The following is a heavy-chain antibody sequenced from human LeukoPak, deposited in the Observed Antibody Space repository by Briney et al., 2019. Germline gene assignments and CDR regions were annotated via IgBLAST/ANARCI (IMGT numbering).Heavy chain of an antibody. J-gene: IGHJ4*02. V-gene: IGHV1-8*01. D-gene: IGHD3-22*01. Sequence: ASVKVSCKASGYTFTSYDINWVRQASGQGLEWMGWMNPNSGNTGYAQKFQGRVTMTTNTSISTAYMELSSLRSEDTAVYYCARTGLGYYDSSGYSEIVYWGQGTLVTVSS. CDR1: GYTFTSYD. CDR2: MNPNSGNT. CDR3: ARTGLGYYDSSGYSEIVY.